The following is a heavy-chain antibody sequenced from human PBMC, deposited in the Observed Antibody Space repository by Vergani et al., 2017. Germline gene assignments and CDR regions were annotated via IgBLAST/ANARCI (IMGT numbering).Heavy chain of an antibody. D-gene: IGHD5-12*01. J-gene: IGHJ6*02. Sequence: EVQLLESGGDLVQPGGSLRLSCAASGFTFNHYAMNWVRQAPGKGLEWVSGISGSGGSTYYAGSVKGRFTISRDSSKNTLYLQMNSLSAGDTAVYYCAKANPRNSXYDYLYYYHAMDVWGQGTTVTDSS. V-gene: IGHV3-23*01. CDR2: ISGSGGST. CDR3: AKANPRNSXYDYLYYYHAMDV. CDR1: GFTFNHYA.